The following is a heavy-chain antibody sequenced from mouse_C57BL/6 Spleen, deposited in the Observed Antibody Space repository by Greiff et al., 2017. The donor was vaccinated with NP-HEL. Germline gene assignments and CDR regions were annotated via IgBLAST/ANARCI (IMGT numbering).Heavy chain of an antibody. CDR3: ERDYYGRDY. V-gene: IGHV1-26*01. CDR1: GYTFTDYY. J-gene: IGHJ2*01. Sequence: VQLQQSGPELVKPGASVKISCKASGYTFTDYYMNWVQQSHGKSLEWIGDINPNNGGTSYNQKFKGKATLTVDKSSSTAYMELRSLTSEDSAVYDCERDYYGRDYWGQGTTLTVSS. CDR2: INPNNGGT. D-gene: IGHD1-1*01.